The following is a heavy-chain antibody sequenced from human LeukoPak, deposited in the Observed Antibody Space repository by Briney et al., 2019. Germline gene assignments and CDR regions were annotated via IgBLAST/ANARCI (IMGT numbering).Heavy chain of an antibody. V-gene: IGHV3-53*01. CDR2: IYSGGST. Sequence: GGSLRLPCAASGFIVSSNYMSWVRQAPGKGLEWVSVIYSGGSTYYADSVRGRFTISRDNSKSTLYLQMNSLRAEDTAVYYCARDSHSGSYYRLDYWGQGTLVTVSP. CDR3: ARDSHSGSYYRLDY. J-gene: IGHJ4*02. D-gene: IGHD1-26*01. CDR1: GFIVSSNY.